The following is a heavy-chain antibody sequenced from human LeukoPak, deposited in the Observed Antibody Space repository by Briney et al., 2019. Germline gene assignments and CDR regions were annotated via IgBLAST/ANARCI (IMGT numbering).Heavy chain of an antibody. V-gene: IGHV3-21*01. D-gene: IGHD4-17*01. CDR2: ISSSSSYI. CDR3: ARDKGTVTFFDY. CDR1: GFTFGSYS. J-gene: IGHJ4*02. Sequence: PGGSLRLSCAASGFTFGSYSMNWVRQAPGKGLEWVSSISSSSSYIYYADSVKGRFTISRDNAKNSLYLQMNSLRAEDTAVYYCARDKGTVTFFDYWGQGTLVTVSS.